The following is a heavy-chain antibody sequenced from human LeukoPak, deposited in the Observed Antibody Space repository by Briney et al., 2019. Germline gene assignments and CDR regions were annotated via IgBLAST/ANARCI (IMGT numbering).Heavy chain of an antibody. CDR2: IIPIFGTA. D-gene: IGHD3-10*01. V-gene: IGHV1-69*13. Sequence: GASVKVSCKASGGTFSSYAISWMRQAPGQGLEWMGGIIPIFGTANYAQKFQGRVTITADESTSTAYMELSSLRSEDTAVYYCARDPYGSGSYTPYNWFDPWGQGTLVTVSS. CDR1: GGTFSSYA. CDR3: ARDPYGSGSYTPYNWFDP. J-gene: IGHJ5*02.